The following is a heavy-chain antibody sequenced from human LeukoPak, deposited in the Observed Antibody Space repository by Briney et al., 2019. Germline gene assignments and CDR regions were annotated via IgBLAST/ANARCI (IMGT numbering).Heavy chain of an antibody. Sequence: GGSLRLSCAASGFTFSSYATSWVRQAPGKGLEWVSSISGSGGSTYYADYVKGRFTISRDNPKNTLDLQMNSLRAEDTAVYYCAKSSLVTPYDYWGQGTLVSVSS. J-gene: IGHJ4*02. D-gene: IGHD2-15*01. CDR2: ISGSGGST. CDR1: GFTFSSYA. V-gene: IGHV3-23*01. CDR3: AKSSLVTPYDY.